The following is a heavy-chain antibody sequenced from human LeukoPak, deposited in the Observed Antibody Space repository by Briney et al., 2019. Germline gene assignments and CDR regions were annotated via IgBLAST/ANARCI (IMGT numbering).Heavy chain of an antibody. CDR2: IYPGDSDA. Sequence: RGESLKISCKGSGYSFSNYWIGWVRQMPGKGLEWMGIIYPGDSDARYSPSFQGQVTISADKSISTAYLQWSSLKASDTAMYYCAVSWARHYFDYWGQGTLVTVSS. CDR1: GYSFSNYW. V-gene: IGHV5-51*01. J-gene: IGHJ4*02. CDR3: AVSWARHYFDY. D-gene: IGHD3-16*01.